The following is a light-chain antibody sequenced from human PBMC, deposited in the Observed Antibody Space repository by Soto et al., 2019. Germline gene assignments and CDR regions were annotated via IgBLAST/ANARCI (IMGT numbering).Light chain of an antibody. CDR2: DAS. J-gene: IGKJ1*01. Sequence: IVLTQSPVTLALSPGESAVVSCRASQSVSTSLAWYQHKPGQAPRLFIYDASKRAPGIPVRFTGSGSGTDFTLTISSLEPEDIAVYYCQVRDVWPSFGQGTKVEIK. CDR3: QVRDVWPS. V-gene: IGKV3-11*01. CDR1: QSVSTS.